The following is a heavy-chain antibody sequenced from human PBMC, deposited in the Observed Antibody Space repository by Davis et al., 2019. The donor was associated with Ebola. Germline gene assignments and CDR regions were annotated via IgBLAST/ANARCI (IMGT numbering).Heavy chain of an antibody. J-gene: IGHJ4*02. CDR3: ARALHDEVFDY. Sequence: PGGSLRLSCVASGFPFSNHALHWVRQAPGKGLEWVAVTSHNERERFYGESVQGRFPISRDNSENVLYLQMDSLRPDDTAKYFCARALHDEVFDYWGQGTPVTVSS. D-gene: IGHD1-1*01. CDR2: TSHNERER. V-gene: IGHV3-30*04. CDR1: GFPFSNHA.